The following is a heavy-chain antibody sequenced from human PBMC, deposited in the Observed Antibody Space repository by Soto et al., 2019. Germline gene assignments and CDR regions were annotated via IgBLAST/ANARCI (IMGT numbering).Heavy chain of an antibody. V-gene: IGHV1-8*01. CDR1: GYTFTSYD. Sequence: QVQLVQSGAEVKKPGASVKVSCKASGYTFTSYDIHWVRQATGQGLEWMGCMNPNRGNTGYAHKFQGRATMTRNTSISIGYMGFSTLISEDTAVYYCAGVLGIAVAGTLGVTYWGQGALVTVSS. CDR3: AGVLGIAVAGTLGVTY. J-gene: IGHJ4*02. D-gene: IGHD6-19*01. CDR2: MNPNRGNT.